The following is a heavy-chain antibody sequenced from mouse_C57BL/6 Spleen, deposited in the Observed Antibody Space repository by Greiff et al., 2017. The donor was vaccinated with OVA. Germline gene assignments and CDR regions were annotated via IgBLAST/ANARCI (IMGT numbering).Heavy chain of an antibody. CDR2: ISSGSSTI. CDR3: ARGNYYGSNYWYFGV. D-gene: IGHD1-1*01. Sequence: EVMLVESGGGLVKPGGSLKLSCAASGFTFSDYGMHWVRQAPEKGLEWVAYISSGSSTIYYADTVKGRFTISRDNAKNTLFLQMTSLRSEDTAMYYCARGNYYGSNYWYFGVWGTGTTVTVSS. CDR1: GFTFSDYG. V-gene: IGHV5-17*01. J-gene: IGHJ1*03.